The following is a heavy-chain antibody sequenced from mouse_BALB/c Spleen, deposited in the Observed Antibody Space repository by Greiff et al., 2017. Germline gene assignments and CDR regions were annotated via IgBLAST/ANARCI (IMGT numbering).Heavy chain of an antibody. J-gene: IGHJ3*01. V-gene: IGHV1-7*01. Sequence: QVQLKQSGAELAKPGASVKMSCKASGYTFTSYWMHWVKQRPGQGLEWIGYINPSTGYTEYNQKFKDKATLTADKSSSTAYMQLSSLTSEDSAVYYCADGNYPAWFAYWGQGTLVTVSA. CDR2: INPSTGYT. CDR3: ADGNYPAWFAY. D-gene: IGHD2-1*01. CDR1: GYTFTSYW.